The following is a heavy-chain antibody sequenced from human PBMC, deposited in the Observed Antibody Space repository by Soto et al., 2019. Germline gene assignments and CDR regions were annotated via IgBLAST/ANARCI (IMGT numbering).Heavy chain of an antibody. D-gene: IGHD4-17*01. CDR3: ARDSLLFSKGDYVRFFDY. Sequence: QVQLQESGPGLVKPSETLSLTCTVSGGSISSYYWSWIRQPPGKGLEWIGYIYNSWSTQYNPSLKSRVTISVDTAKNQFSLKLTSVTAADTAIYYCARDSLLFSKGDYVRFFDYWGPGSLVTVSS. CDR2: IYNSWST. V-gene: IGHV4-59*01. CDR1: GGSISSYY. J-gene: IGHJ4*02.